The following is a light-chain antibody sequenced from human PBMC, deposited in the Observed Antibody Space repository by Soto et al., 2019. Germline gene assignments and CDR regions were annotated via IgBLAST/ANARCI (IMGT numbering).Light chain of an antibody. J-gene: IGLJ1*01. V-gene: IGLV2-14*01. CDR1: SSDVGGYNY. CDR2: DVS. Sequence: QSALTHPASVSGSPGQSITISCTGTSSDVGGYNYVSWYQQHPGKAPKLMIYDVSNRPSGVSNRFSGSKSGNTASLTISGLQAEDEADYYCSSYTVFGTGTKLTVL. CDR3: SSYTV.